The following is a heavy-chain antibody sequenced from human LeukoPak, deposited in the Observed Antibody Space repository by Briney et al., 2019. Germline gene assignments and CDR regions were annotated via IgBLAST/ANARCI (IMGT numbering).Heavy chain of an antibody. J-gene: IGHJ5*02. CDR3: ASVGYCGGDCYDNWFDP. CDR1: GYTFTGYY. V-gene: IGHV1-2*02. D-gene: IGHD2-21*02. CDR2: INPNSGST. Sequence: ASVKVSCKASGYTFTGYYMHWVRQAPGQGLEWMGWINPNSGSTNYAQKFQGRVTMTRDTSISTAYMELSRLRSDDTAVYYCASVGYCGGDCYDNWFDPWGQGTLVTVPS.